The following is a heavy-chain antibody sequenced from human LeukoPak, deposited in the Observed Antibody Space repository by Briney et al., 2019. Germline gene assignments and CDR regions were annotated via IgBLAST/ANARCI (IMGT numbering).Heavy chain of an antibody. J-gene: IGHJ5*02. Sequence: GVLRLSCAASGFTFSSYSMNWVRQAPGKGLEWVSYISSSSSTIYYADSVKGRFTISRDNAKNSLYLQMNSPRAEDTAVYYCARGGRYSYGDKNWFDPWGQGTLVTVSS. CDR3: ARGGRYSYGDKNWFDP. CDR2: ISSSSSTI. CDR1: GFTFSSYS. V-gene: IGHV3-48*04. D-gene: IGHD5-18*01.